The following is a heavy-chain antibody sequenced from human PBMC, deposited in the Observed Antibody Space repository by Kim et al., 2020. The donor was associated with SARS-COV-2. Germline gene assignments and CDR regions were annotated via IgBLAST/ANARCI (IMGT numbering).Heavy chain of an antibody. CDR2: ISSSGGST. D-gene: IGHD3-10*01. V-gene: IGHV3-23*01. CDR3: TLRADDTAVYYCARAVTMVREPLYYFDL. J-gene: IGHJ4*02. CDR1: GFTFSSYA. Sequence: GGSLRLSCAASGFTFSSYAMSWVRQAPGKGLEWVSVISSSGGSTYYSDSVKGRFTVSRDNSKNTLYLQANSPRENTLYAQVNTLRADDTAVYYCARAVTMVREPLYYFDLWGQGTPVTVSS.